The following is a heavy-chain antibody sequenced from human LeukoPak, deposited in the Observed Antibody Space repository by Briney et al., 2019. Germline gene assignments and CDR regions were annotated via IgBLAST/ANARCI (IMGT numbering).Heavy chain of an antibody. Sequence: GGSLRLSCAASGFTFSSYAMHWVRQAPGKGLEWVAVISYDGSNKYYADSVKGRFTISRDNSKNTLYLQMNSLRAEDTAVYYCARDKAYYDSSGSDAFDIWGQGTMVTVSS. CDR1: GFTFSSYA. V-gene: IGHV3-30*04. J-gene: IGHJ3*02. CDR3: ARDKAYYDSSGSDAFDI. D-gene: IGHD3-22*01. CDR2: ISYDGSNK.